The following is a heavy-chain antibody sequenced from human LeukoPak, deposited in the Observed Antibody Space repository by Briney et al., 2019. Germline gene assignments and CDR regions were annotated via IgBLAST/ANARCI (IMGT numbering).Heavy chain of an antibody. J-gene: IGHJ4*02. CDR2: ISASGDIT. Sequence: GGSLRLSCAASGLTIDIHAMTWVRQAPGKGLEWVSPISASGDITHFADSVRGRFTISRDNSRNTLYLQMKNLRAEDTAIYYCAKAYSSGYYPYDYWGQGALVSVSS. V-gene: IGHV3-23*01. D-gene: IGHD6-19*01. CDR1: GLTIDIHA. CDR3: AKAYSSGYYPYDY.